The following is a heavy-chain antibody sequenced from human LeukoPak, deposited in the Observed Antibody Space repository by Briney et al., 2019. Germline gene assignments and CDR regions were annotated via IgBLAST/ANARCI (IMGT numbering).Heavy chain of an antibody. J-gene: IGHJ4*02. CDR3: ARGLRAYCGGDCYSIDY. V-gene: IGHV1-69*04. CDR2: IIPIFGIA. Sequence: ASVKVSCKASGGTFSSYAISWVRQAPGQGLEWMRRIIPIFGIANYAQKFQGRVTITADKSTSTAYMELSSLRSEDTAVYYCARGLRAYCGGDCYSIDYWGQGTLVTVSS. CDR1: GGTFSSYA. D-gene: IGHD2-21*02.